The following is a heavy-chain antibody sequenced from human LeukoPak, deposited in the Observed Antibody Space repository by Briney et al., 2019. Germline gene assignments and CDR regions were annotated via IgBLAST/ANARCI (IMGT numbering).Heavy chain of an antibody. CDR2: ISAYNGNT. D-gene: IGHD6-19*01. J-gene: IGHJ4*02. V-gene: IGHV1-18*01. CDR3: ARDIAEQWLVRKYYFDY. Sequence: GASVKVSCKASGYTFTSYGISWVRQAPGQGLEWMGWISAYNGNTNYAQKLQGRVTMTADTSTSTAYMELRSLRSDDTAVYHCARDIAEQWLVRKYYFDYWGQGTLVTVSS. CDR1: GYTFTSYG.